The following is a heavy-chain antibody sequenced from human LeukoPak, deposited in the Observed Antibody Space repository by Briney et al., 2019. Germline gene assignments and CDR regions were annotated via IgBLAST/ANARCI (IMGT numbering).Heavy chain of an antibody. V-gene: IGHV3-30*04. J-gene: IGHJ3*02. D-gene: IGHD3-10*01. Sequence: GRSLRLSCAASGFTFSSYAMHWVRQAPDKGLEWVAVISYDGSNKYYADSVKGRFTISRDNSKNTLYLQMNSLRAEDTAVYYCAREDNLGFGEGNYALDIWGQGTMVTVSS. CDR3: AREDNLGFGEGNYALDI. CDR1: GFTFSSYA. CDR2: ISYDGSNK.